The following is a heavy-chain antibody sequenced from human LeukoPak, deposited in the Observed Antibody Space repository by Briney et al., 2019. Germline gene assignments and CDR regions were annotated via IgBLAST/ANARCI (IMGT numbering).Heavy chain of an antibody. CDR3: AREPGREWFGELLGDY. CDR1: GYTFTSYY. J-gene: IGHJ4*02. Sequence: GASVEVSCKASGYTFTSYYMHWVRQAPGQGPEWMGIINPSGGSTSYAQKFQGRVTMTRDTSTSTVYMELSSLRSEDTAVYYCAREPGREWFGELLGDYWGQGTLVSVSS. D-gene: IGHD3-10*01. CDR2: INPSGGST. V-gene: IGHV1-46*01.